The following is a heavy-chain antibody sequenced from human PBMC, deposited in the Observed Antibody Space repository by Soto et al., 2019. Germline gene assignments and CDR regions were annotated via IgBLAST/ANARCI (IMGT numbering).Heavy chain of an antibody. CDR2: INHSGST. CDR3: ASDTARLAFDI. J-gene: IGHJ3*02. V-gene: IGHV4-34*01. CDR1: GGSFSGYY. D-gene: IGHD5-18*01. Sequence: SETLSLTCAVYGGSFSGYYWSWIRQPPGKGLEWIGEINHSGSTNYNPSLKSRVTISVDTSKNQFSLKTNSVTAADTAVYYCASDTARLAFDIWGQGTMGTVSS.